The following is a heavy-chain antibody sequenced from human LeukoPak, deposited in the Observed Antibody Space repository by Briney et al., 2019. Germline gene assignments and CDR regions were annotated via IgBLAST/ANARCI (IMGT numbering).Heavy chain of an antibody. D-gene: IGHD6-13*01. J-gene: IGHJ4*02. CDR3: ASLIGAAGTSS. CDR2: INHSGST. V-gene: IGHV4-34*01. CDR1: GGPFRGYY. Sequence: SETQCLTRAVYGGPFRGYYSSCIRQPPGKGLEWIGEINHSGSTNYNPSLKSRITISVDTSKNQFSLKLSSVTAADTAVYDCASLIGAAGTSSGGQGTLVTVSS.